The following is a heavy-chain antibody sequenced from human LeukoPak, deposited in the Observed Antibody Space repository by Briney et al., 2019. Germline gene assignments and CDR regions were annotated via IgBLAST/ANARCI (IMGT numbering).Heavy chain of an antibody. V-gene: IGHV4-39*01. D-gene: IGHD3-9*01. Sequence: SETLSLTCTVSGGSISSSSYYWGWIRQPPGKGLEWIGSIYYSGSTYYNPSLKSRVTISVDTSKNQFSLKLSSVTAADTAVYYCARHNDILTGYFDYYYMDVWGKGTTVTISS. J-gene: IGHJ6*03. CDR2: IYYSGST. CDR1: GGSISSSSYY. CDR3: ARHNDILTGYFDYYYMDV.